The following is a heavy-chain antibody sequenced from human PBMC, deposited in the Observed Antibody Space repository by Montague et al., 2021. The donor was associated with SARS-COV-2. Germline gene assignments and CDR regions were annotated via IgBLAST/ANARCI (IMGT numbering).Heavy chain of an antibody. CDR3: ARGALTSYSAYARPASY. CDR1: GYIFTGSY. Sequence: SVRVSCKASGYIFTGSYIHWVRQAPGHGLEWMGWINPKTGDTNYGQKFQGRVAMTGDTSMNTAYMELRNLRSDDTAVYFCARGALTSYSAYARPASYWGQGTLVTVSS. V-gene: IGHV1-2*02. J-gene: IGHJ4*02. D-gene: IGHD5-12*01. CDR2: INPKTGDT.